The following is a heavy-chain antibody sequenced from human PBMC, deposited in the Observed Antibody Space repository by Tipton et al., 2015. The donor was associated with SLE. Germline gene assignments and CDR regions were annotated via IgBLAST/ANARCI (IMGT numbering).Heavy chain of an antibody. CDR1: GYTFTGYH. Sequence: QSGAEVKKPGASVKVSCKASGYTFTGYHIHWVRQAPGQGLEWMGGIIPIFGTANYAQKFQGRVTITTDESTSTAYMELSRLRSDDTAVYYCAREGESVTNFDYWGQGTLVTVSS. CDR3: AREGESVTNFDY. D-gene: IGHD3-16*01. J-gene: IGHJ4*02. V-gene: IGHV1-69*05. CDR2: IIPIFGTA.